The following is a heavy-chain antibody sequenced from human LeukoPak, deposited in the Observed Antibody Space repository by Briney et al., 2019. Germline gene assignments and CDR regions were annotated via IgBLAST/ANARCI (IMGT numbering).Heavy chain of an antibody. J-gene: IGHJ3*02. CDR1: GYTFTSYG. CDR3: ARDWAVNKCGYSYPYCERVAFDI. D-gene: IGHD5-18*01. Sequence: ASVKVSCKASGYTFTSYGISWVRQAPGQGLEWMGWISAYNGNTNYAQKLQGRVTMTTDTSTSTAYMELSSLRSDDTAVYYCARDWAVNKCGYSYPYCERVAFDIWGQGTMVTVSS. V-gene: IGHV1-18*01. CDR2: ISAYNGNT.